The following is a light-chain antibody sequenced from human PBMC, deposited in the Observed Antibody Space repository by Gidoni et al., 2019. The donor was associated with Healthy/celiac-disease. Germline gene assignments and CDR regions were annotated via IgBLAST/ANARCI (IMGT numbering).Light chain of an antibody. CDR3: QAWDSSTVV. CDR1: KLGDKY. CDR2: QDS. V-gene: IGLV3-1*01. J-gene: IGLJ2*01. Sequence: SYELTQPPSESVSPGQTASITCSGDKLGDKYACWYQQQPGQSPVLVIYQDSKRPSGIPERFSGSNSGNTASLTISGTQAMDEADYYCQAWDSSTVVFGGGTKLSVL.